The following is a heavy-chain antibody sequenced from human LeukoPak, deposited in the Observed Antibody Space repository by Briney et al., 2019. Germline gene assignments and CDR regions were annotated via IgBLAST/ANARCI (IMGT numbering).Heavy chain of an antibody. J-gene: IGHJ5*02. Sequence: PGGSLRLSCAASGFTFSDYYMSWIRQAPGKGLEWDSYISTTSSYTDYADSVRGRFTISRDNAKNLLYLQMNSLRPEDTAVYYCARDWYCSSSICYTDRNWFDPWGQGTLVTVSS. CDR2: ISTTSSYT. CDR3: ARDWYCSSSICYTDRNWFDP. D-gene: IGHD2-2*02. V-gene: IGHV3-11*05. CDR1: GFTFSDYY.